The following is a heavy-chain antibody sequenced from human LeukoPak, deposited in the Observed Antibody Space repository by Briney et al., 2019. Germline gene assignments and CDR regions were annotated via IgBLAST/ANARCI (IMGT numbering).Heavy chain of an antibody. CDR3: AAGAGGNFYWYFDL. J-gene: IGHJ2*01. CDR2: IKSKTDGGTT. V-gene: IGHV3-15*01. D-gene: IGHD4-23*01. CDR1: GFTFSYAW. Sequence: PGGSLRLSCAASGFTFSYAWMRWVRQAPGKGLEWVGRIKSKTDGGTTDYAAPVKGRFTISRDDSQNTLYLQMNSLKSEDTAVYYCAAGAGGNFYWYFDLWGRGTLVTVSS.